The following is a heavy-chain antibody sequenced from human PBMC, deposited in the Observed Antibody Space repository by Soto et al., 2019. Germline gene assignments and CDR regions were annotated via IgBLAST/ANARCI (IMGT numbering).Heavy chain of an antibody. V-gene: IGHV4-59*08. CDR2: IYHSGSADHHSATT. CDR1: GGSISSDY. J-gene: IGHJ4*02. Sequence: SETLSLTCTVSGGSISSDYWSWIRQPPGKGLEWIGYIYHSGSADHHSATTNYNPSLNRRVTISVDTSKNQLSLRLTSVTAADTAVYYCARFAVTSYHFDHWGQGTLVTVSS. CDR3: ARFAVTSYHFDH. D-gene: IGHD4-17*01.